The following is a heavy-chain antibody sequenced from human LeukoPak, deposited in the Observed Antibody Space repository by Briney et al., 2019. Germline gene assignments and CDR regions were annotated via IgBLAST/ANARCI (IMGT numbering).Heavy chain of an antibody. CDR3: AREPHSSSPDYMDV. J-gene: IGHJ6*03. D-gene: IGHD6-13*01. Sequence: GGSLSLSCAASGFTFSSYSMNWVRQAPGKGLEWVSSISSSSSYIYYADSVKGRFTISRDNAKNSLYLQMNSLRAEDTAVYYCAREPHSSSPDYMDVWGKGTTVTVSS. CDR1: GFTFSSYS. V-gene: IGHV3-21*01. CDR2: ISSSSSYI.